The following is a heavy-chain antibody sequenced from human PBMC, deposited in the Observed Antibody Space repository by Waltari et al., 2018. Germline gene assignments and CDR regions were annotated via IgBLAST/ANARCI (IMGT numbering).Heavy chain of an antibody. Sequence: QLQLQQSGPGLVTPSESLFLSCAVPGDSVSNNYWWSWVRQPPGKGLGWIGQIHGTGKTNYNPSLESRVTVSMDTSNNQFSLRVTSPTAADTAVYFCARDRGRGLYLDSWGQGTLVTVS. CDR2: IHGTGKT. V-gene: IGHV4-4*02. CDR3: ARDRGRGLYLDS. CDR1: GDSVSNNYW. D-gene: IGHD1-26*01. J-gene: IGHJ4*02.